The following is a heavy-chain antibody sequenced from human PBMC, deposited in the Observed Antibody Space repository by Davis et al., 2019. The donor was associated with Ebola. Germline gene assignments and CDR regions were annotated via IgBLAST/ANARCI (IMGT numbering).Heavy chain of an antibody. CDR1: GGSFSGYY. D-gene: IGHD6-19*01. J-gene: IGHJ4*02. V-gene: IGHV4-34*01. CDR3: ARLTLYSSGWYGRDY. Sequence: MPSETLSLTCAAYGGSFSGYYWSWIRQPPGKGLEWIGEINHSGSTNYNPSLKSRVTISVDTSTNQFSLKLSSVTAAETAVYYCARLTLYSSGWYGRDYWGQGTLVTVSS. CDR2: INHSGST.